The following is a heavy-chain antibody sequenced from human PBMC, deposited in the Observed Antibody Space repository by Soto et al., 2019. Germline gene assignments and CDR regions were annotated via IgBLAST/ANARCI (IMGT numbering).Heavy chain of an antibody. D-gene: IGHD5-12*01. J-gene: IGHJ6*03. CDR1: GGSISSYY. Sequence: SETLSLTCTVSGGSISSYYWSWIRQPPGKGLEWIGYIYYSGSTNYNPSLKSRVTISVDTSKNQFSLKLSSVTAADTAVYYCARGGTVATILINYYYYYYMDVWGKGTTVTVSS. CDR2: IYYSGST. V-gene: IGHV4-59*01. CDR3: ARGGTVATILINYYYYYYMDV.